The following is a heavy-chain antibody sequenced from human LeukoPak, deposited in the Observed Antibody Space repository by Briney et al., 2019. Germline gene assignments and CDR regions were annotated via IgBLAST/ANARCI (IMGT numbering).Heavy chain of an antibody. J-gene: IGHJ6*03. CDR2: IWYDGSNK. V-gene: IGHV3-33*06. Sequence: GGSLRLSCAASGFTFSGYGMHWVRQAPGKGLEWVAVIWYDGSNKYYADSVKGRFTISRDNSKNTLYLQMNSLRAEDTAVYYCAKDPGQYYYYYYMDVWGKGTTVTVSS. CDR1: GFTFSGYG. D-gene: IGHD3-10*01. CDR3: AKDPGQYYYYYYMDV.